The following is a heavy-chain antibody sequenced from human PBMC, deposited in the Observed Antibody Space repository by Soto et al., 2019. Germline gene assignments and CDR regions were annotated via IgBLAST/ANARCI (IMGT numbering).Heavy chain of an antibody. V-gene: IGHV1-2*02. D-gene: IGHD6-6*01. CDR3: VRAQRIAVRGNWFDH. Sequence: ASVTVSCTPSVSTFTHYYLQWVRQAPGQGLGWMVWINPNRDGTNYAQKFPGGVTMTTDTSISTAYMALSRLCSDETDVYYGVRAQRIAVRGNWFDHLGQGTLVTVSS. CDR1: VSTFTHYY. J-gene: IGHJ5*02. CDR2: INPNRDGT.